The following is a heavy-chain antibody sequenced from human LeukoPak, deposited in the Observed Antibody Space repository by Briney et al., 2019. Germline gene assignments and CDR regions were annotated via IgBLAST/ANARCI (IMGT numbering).Heavy chain of an antibody. CDR3: ASSFTIFPSRFDY. Sequence: ASVKVSCKASGYTFTGYYMHWVRQAPGQGLEWMGWINPNSGGTNYAQKFQGRVTMTRDTSISTAYMELSRLRSDDTAVYYCASSFTIFPSRFDYWGQGTLVTVSS. CDR2: INPNSGGT. CDR1: GYTFTGYY. J-gene: IGHJ4*02. V-gene: IGHV1-2*02. D-gene: IGHD3-9*01.